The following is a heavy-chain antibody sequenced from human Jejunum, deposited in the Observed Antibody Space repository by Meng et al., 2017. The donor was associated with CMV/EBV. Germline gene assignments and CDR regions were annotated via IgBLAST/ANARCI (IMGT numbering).Heavy chain of an antibody. CDR1: GYTCSNYW. V-gene: IGHV5-51*01. CDR2: IYPGDSDT. Sequence: KGSGYTCSNYWIGWVRQMPGKGLEWMGIIYPGDSDTRYSPSFQGQVTMSADKSISTAYLQWSSLKASDTAIYYCARLAGGGNYPFDYWGQGTLVTVSS. D-gene: IGHD3-16*02. CDR3: ARLAGGGNYPFDY. J-gene: IGHJ4*02.